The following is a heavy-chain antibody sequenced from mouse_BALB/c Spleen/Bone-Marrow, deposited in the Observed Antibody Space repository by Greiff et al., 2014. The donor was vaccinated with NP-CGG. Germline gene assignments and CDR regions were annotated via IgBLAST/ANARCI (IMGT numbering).Heavy chain of an antibody. D-gene: IGHD6-5*01. CDR1: GYPFTTYP. CDR2: FHPYDDDT. Sequence: VQLKEFGAELVKPGASVKMSCKAFGYPFTTYPIEWMRQNHGKNLEWIGNFHPYDDDTKYNEQFKGKAKLTVDKSSTTVSLELSRLTSDDSAVYYCARGAYGLFDYWGQGTTLTVSS. CDR3: ARGAYGLFDY. V-gene: IGHV1-47*01. J-gene: IGHJ2*01.